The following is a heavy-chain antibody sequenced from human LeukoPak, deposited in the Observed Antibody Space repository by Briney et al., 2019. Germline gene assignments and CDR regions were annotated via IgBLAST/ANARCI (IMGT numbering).Heavy chain of an antibody. D-gene: IGHD6-6*01. CDR3: ARIIAARPDYFDY. Sequence: GESLKISCKGSGYSFTSYWIGWVRQMPGKGLEWMGISYPGDSDTRYSPSFQGQVTISADKSINTAYLQWSSLKASDTAMYYCARIIAARPDYFDYWGQGTLVTVSS. J-gene: IGHJ4*02. CDR2: SYPGDSDT. V-gene: IGHV5-51*01. CDR1: GYSFTSYW.